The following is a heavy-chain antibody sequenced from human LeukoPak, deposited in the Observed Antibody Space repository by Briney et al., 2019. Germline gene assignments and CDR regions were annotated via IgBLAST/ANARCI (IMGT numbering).Heavy chain of an antibody. J-gene: IGHJ4*02. V-gene: IGHV4-59*01. CDR1: GGSISGYY. CDR2: IYYSGTT. D-gene: IGHD6-19*01. CDR3: AKDRSDSSGWYYFDY. Sequence: SETLSLTCTVSGGSISGYYWSWIRQPPGKGLEWKGYIYYSGTTNYNPSLKSRVTISVDTSKNQFSLKLTSVTAADTAVYYCAKDRSDSSGWYYFDYWGQGTLVTVSS.